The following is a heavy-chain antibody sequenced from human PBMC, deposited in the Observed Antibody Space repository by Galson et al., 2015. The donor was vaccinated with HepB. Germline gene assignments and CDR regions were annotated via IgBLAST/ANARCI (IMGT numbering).Heavy chain of an antibody. CDR1: GDSVSSNSAA. CDR3: ARVSGTIYYYGMDV. Sequence: CAIYGDSVSSNSAAWNWIRHSPSRGLEWLGRTYYRAKWYTDYGVSVKSRITINPDTSKNQFSLQLTSVTPEDTAVYYCARVSGTIYYYGMDVWGQGTTVTVSS. CDR2: TYYRAKWYT. D-gene: IGHD6-13*01. J-gene: IGHJ6*02. V-gene: IGHV6-1*01.